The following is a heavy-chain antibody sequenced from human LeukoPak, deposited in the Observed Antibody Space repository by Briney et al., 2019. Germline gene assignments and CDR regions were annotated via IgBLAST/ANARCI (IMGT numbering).Heavy chain of an antibody. V-gene: IGHV3-30-3*01. CDR3: AKENTTMGSTFDY. Sequence: GGSLRLSCAASGFTFSSYAMHWVRQAPGKGLEWVAVISYDGSNKYYADSVKGRFTISRDNSKNTLYLQMNSLRAEDTAVYYCAKENTTMGSTFDYWGQGTLVTVSS. J-gene: IGHJ4*02. CDR2: ISYDGSNK. D-gene: IGHD5-18*01. CDR1: GFTFSSYA.